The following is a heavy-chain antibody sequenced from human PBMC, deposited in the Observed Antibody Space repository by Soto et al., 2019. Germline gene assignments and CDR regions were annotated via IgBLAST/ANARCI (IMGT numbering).Heavy chain of an antibody. D-gene: IGHD2-2*01. CDR3: ERHDICSTTICKTWLDP. V-gene: IGHV5-51*01. CDR2: IYPRLSDT. J-gene: IGHJ5*02. CDR1: GYSFPNYW. Sequence: PGESLKISFKSSGYSFPNYWIGLGLQMPGKGPEWMGSIYPRLSDTRYSPSFQGQVTISVDKSINTAYLQWSSMKASDTAMYYCERHDICSTTICKTWLDPWGQGTLVTVSS.